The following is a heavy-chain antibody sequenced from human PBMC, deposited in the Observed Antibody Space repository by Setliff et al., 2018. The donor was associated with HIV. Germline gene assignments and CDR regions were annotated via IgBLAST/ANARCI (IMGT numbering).Heavy chain of an antibody. CDR3: AGSARSYSYMGYYNHTMDV. D-gene: IGHD3-10*01. CDR2: RLPILGMG. J-gene: IGHJ6*02. Sequence: ASVKVSCKTSGGTSSTYVITGVRQAPGKGIGWMGGRLPILGMGDFAQKFQGRVTITADASTRTAYMELSSLTSDDTAVYYSAGSARSYSYMGYYNHTMDVWGQGTTVTVSS. CDR1: GGTSSTYV. V-gene: IGHV1-69*10.